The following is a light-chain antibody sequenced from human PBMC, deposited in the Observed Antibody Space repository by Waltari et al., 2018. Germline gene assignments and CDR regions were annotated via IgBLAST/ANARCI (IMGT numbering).Light chain of an antibody. J-gene: IGKJ1*01. V-gene: IGKV3-20*01. CDR2: HAS. CDR1: DSVGIY. Sequence: ETVLTQSPGTLSLSPGERATLSCKASDSVGIYLAWYQQKPGQAPQLLIYHASNRATGIPDRFSGSGSGTDFSLTISRLEPEDSAVYYCQKYVSLPATFGQGTKVEI. CDR3: QKYVSLPAT.